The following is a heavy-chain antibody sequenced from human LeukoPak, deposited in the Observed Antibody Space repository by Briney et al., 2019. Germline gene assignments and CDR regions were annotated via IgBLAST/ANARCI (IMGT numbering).Heavy chain of an antibody. D-gene: IGHD1-14*01. CDR1: GFTFNNYA. V-gene: IGHV3-23*01. Sequence: PPGGSLRLSCAASGFTFNNYAMTWVRQAPGQGLEWVSIITGSGGNIYYADSVKGRFIISRDNSKNTLYLQMNSLRVEDTAIYYCAKDRGMQFPYYKNVWGKGTRVTVSS. CDR3: AKDRGMQFPYYKNV. CDR2: ITGSGGNI. J-gene: IGHJ6*03.